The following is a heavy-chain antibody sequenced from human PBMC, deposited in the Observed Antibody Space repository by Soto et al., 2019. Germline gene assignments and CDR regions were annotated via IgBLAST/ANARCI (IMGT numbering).Heavy chain of an antibody. Sequence: QVQLVESGGGLVKPGGSLRLSCAASGFTFSDYYMSWIRQAPGKGLEWVSYISSSGSTIYYADSEKGRFTISRDNAKNSLYLQMNSQRVEDTAVYYCARVTGDLSQPRGYFDYWGQGTLVTVSS. CDR3: ARVTGDLSQPRGYFDY. D-gene: IGHD4-17*01. CDR1: GFTFSDYY. V-gene: IGHV3-11*01. CDR2: ISSSGSTI. J-gene: IGHJ4*02.